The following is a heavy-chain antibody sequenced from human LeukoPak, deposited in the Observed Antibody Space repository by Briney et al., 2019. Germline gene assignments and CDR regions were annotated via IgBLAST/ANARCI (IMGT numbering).Heavy chain of an antibody. D-gene: IGHD1-26*01. CDR1: GGSISSYY. Sequence: PSETLSLTCTVSGGSISSYYWSWIRQPPGKGLEWIGYIYYSGSTNYNPSLKSRVTISVDTSKNQFSLKLSSVTAADTAVYYCAREAQQSSGSYYVDYWGQGTLVTVSP. CDR3: AREAQQSSGSYYVDY. J-gene: IGHJ4*02. V-gene: IGHV4-59*01. CDR2: IYYSGST.